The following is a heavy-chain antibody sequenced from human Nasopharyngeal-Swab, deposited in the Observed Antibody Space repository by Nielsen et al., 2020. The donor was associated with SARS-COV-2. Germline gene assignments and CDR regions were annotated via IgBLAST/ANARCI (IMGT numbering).Heavy chain of an antibody. CDR3: ARDLPLIAAAGIPPRN. D-gene: IGHD6-13*01. V-gene: IGHV3-7*01. Sequence: GESLKISCAASGFTFSSYWMSWVRQAPGKGLEWVANIKQDGSEKYYVDSVKGRFTISRDNAKNSLYLQMNSLRAEDTAVYYCARDLPLIAAAGIPPRNWGQGTLVTVSS. CDR1: GFTFSSYW. J-gene: IGHJ4*02. CDR2: IKQDGSEK.